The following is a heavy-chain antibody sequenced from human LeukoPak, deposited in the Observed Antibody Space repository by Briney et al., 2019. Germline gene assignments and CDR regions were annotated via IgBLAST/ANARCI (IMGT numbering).Heavy chain of an antibody. CDR3: AKDVGTGCSPTNY. CDR2: ISYDGSNK. J-gene: IGHJ4*02. V-gene: IGHV3-30*18. Sequence: GGSLRLSCAASGFTFSSYGMHWVRQAPGKGLEWVAVISYDGSNKYYADSVKGRFTISRDNSKNTLYLQMNSLRAEDTAVYYCAKDVGTGCSPTNYWGQGTLVTVSS. D-gene: IGHD3/OR15-3a*01. CDR1: GFTFSSYG.